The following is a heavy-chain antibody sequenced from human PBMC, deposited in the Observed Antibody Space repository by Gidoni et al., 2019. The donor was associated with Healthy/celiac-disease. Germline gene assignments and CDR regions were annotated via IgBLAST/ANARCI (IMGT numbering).Heavy chain of an antibody. V-gene: IGHV4-39*01. Sequence: QLQLQESGPGLVKPSETLSLTCTVSGGSISSSSYYWGWIRQPPGKGLEWLGSIYYSGSTYYNPSLKSRVTISVDTSKNQFSLKLSSVTAADTAVYYCASPGEQNFGPDDDYGDYIPYYFDYWGQGTLVTVSS. CDR1: GGSISSSSYY. J-gene: IGHJ4*02. CDR2: IYYSGST. D-gene: IGHD4-17*01. CDR3: ASPGEQNFGPDDDYGDYIPYYFDY.